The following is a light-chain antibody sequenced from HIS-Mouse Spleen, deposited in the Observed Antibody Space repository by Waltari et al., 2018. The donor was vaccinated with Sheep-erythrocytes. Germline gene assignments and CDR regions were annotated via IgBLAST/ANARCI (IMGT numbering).Light chain of an antibody. J-gene: IGLJ1*01. V-gene: IGLV2-11*01. CDR1: SSDAGGYNY. CDR2: DVS. Sequence: QSALTQPRSVSGSPGQSVTISCTGTSSDAGGYNYVSWYQQHPGKAPKLRIYDVSKRPSGVPDRFSGSKSGNTASLTISGLQAEDEADYYCCSYAGSYNHVFATGTKVTVL. CDR3: CSYAGSYNHV.